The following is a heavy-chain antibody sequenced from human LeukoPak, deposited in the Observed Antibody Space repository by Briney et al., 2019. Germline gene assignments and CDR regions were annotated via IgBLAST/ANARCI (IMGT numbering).Heavy chain of an antibody. D-gene: IGHD6-13*01. CDR1: GFTFSTFS. CDR3: ASYSSLDY. J-gene: IGHJ4*02. Sequence: GGSLRLSCAASGFTFSTFSMTWVRQAPGEGREWILYIHENSSPIYYAASVKGRFTVSRDNAKNSLYLQMNSLRAADTAVYYCASYSSLDYWGQGTLVTVSS. CDR2: IHENSSPI. V-gene: IGHV3-48*01.